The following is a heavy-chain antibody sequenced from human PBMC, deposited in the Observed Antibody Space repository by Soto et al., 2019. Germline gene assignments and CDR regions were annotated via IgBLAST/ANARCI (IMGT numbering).Heavy chain of an antibody. D-gene: IGHD3-22*01. V-gene: IGHV1-18*01. CDR2: ISAYNGNT. Sequence: ASVKVSCKASGYTFTSYGISWVRQAPGQGLEWMGWISAYNGNTNYAQKLQGRVTMTTDTSTSTAYMELRSLSSDDTAVYYCARGGTYYYDSSGYYWIWGQGILVTVSS. J-gene: IGHJ4*02. CDR1: GYTFTSYG. CDR3: ARGGTYYYDSSGYYWI.